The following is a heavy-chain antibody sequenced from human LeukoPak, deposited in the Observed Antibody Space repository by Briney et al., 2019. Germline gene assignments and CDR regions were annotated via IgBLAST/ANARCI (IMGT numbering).Heavy chain of an antibody. CDR2: INHSGST. J-gene: IGHJ4*02. V-gene: IGHV4-34*01. D-gene: IGHD3-10*01. CDR3: ARGILWFGELLYPSYFDY. Sequence: SETLSLTCAVYGGSFSGYYWSWIRQPPGKGLEWIGEINHSGSTNYNPSLKSRVTISVDTSKNQFSLKLSSVTAADTAVYYCARGILWFGELLYPSYFDYWGQGTLVTVSS. CDR1: GGSFSGYY.